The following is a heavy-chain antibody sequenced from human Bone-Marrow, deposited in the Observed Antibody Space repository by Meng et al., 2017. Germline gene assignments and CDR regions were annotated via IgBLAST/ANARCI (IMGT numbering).Heavy chain of an antibody. CDR1: GFSFSSYG. V-gene: IGHV3-NL1*01. Sequence: QVQLEESGGGVVQPGRSRRLSCAASGFSFSSYGMHWVRQAPGKGLVWVSRINSDGSSTSYADSVKGRFTMSRLNSKNTLYLQMNSLRSEDTAVYYCAKDRTSSWALDYWGQGALVTVSS. J-gene: IGHJ4*02. CDR3: AKDRTSSWALDY. D-gene: IGHD6-13*01. CDR2: INSDGSST.